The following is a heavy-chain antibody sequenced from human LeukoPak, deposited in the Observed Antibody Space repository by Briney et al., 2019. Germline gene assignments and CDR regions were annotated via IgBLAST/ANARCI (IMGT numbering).Heavy chain of an antibody. V-gene: IGHV3-74*01. CDR1: GFTFSNYW. J-gene: IGHJ4*02. CDR3: VRSLRSADF. Sequence: GGSLRLSCEASGFTFSNYWMHWVRQAPGKGLMWVSQISTDGSQTFYADSVKGRFTISRDNAKNTLFLQMDSLRPEDTAVYYCVRSLRSADFWGQGTLVTVSS. CDR2: ISTDGSQT.